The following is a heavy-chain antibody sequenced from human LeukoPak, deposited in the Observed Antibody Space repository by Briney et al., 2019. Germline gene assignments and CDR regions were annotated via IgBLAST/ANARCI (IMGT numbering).Heavy chain of an antibody. J-gene: IGHJ4*02. Sequence: GGSLRLSCAASGFTFSSYAMHWVRQAPGKGLGWVAVISYDGSNKYYADSVKGRFTISRDNSKNTLYLQMNSLRAEDTAVYYCARDHGYYGSGSLDYWGQGTLVTVSS. D-gene: IGHD3-10*01. CDR2: ISYDGSNK. CDR1: GFTFSSYA. V-gene: IGHV3-30*04. CDR3: ARDHGYYGSGSLDY.